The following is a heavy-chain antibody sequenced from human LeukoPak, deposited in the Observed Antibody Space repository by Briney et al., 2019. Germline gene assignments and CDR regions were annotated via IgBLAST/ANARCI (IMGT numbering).Heavy chain of an antibody. Sequence: GESLKISCKGSGYSFTSYWIGWVRQMPGKGLEWMGIIYPGDSDTRYSPSFQGQVTISADKSISTAYLQWSSLKASDTATYYCARHLRNIAARRGAFDIWGQGTMVTVSS. V-gene: IGHV5-51*01. CDR1: GYSFTSYW. D-gene: IGHD6-6*01. J-gene: IGHJ3*02. CDR3: ARHLRNIAARRGAFDI. CDR2: IYPGDSDT.